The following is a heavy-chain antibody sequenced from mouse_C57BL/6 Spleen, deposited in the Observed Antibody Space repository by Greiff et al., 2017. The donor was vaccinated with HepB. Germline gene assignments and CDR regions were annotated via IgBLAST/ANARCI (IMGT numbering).Heavy chain of an antibody. CDR1: GYTFTDYY. CDR3: ARLRYDYDGGYFDY. Sequence: VQLQQSGPVLVKPGASVKMSCKASGYTFTDYYMNWVKQSHGKSLEWIGVINPYNGGTSYNQKFKGKATLTVDKSSSTAYMELNSLTSEDSAVYYCARLRYDYDGGYFDYWGQGTTLTVSS. D-gene: IGHD2-4*01. CDR2: INPYNGGT. J-gene: IGHJ2*01. V-gene: IGHV1-19*01.